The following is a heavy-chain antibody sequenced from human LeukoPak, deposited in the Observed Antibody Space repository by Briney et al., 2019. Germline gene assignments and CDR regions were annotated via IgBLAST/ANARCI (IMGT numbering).Heavy chain of an antibody. Sequence: GGSLRLSCAASGFTLSSYAMSWVRQAPRKGLEWVSAISGSGGSTYYADSVKGRFTISRDNSKNTLYLQMNSLRAEDTALYYCAKETWDTATTYDYWGQGTLVTVSS. J-gene: IGHJ4*02. CDR1: GFTLSSYA. CDR3: AKETWDTATTYDY. V-gene: IGHV3-23*01. D-gene: IGHD5-18*01. CDR2: ISGSGGST.